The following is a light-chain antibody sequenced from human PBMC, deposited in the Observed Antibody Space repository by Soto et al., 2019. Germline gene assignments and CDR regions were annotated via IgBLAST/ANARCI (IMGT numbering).Light chain of an antibody. CDR1: QSGSGY. CDR3: QQRSNWPST. J-gene: IGKJ4*01. V-gene: IGKV3-11*01. Sequence: EIVLTQSPATLSLSPGNIATLSCRASQSGSGYLAWYQQKPGQAPRLLIYDASNRATGIPARFSGSGSGTAFTLTITSLAPEDFAVYYCQQRSNWPSTFGGGTKVEI. CDR2: DAS.